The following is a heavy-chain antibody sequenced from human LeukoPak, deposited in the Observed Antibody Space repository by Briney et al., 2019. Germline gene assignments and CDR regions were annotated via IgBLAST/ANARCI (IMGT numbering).Heavy chain of an antibody. CDR1: GGTFSSYA. V-gene: IGHV1-69*01. J-gene: IGHJ4*02. Sequence: GASVKVSCKASGGTFSSYAISWVRQAPEQGLEWMGGIIPIFGTANYAQKFQGRVTITADESTSTAYMELSSLRSEDTAVYYCAKSRYTYYYDSSGSDYWGQGTLVTVSS. D-gene: IGHD3-22*01. CDR2: IIPIFGTA. CDR3: AKSRYTYYYDSSGSDY.